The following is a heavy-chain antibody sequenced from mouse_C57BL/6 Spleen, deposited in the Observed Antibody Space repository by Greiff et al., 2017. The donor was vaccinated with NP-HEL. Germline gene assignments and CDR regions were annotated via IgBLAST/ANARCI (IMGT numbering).Heavy chain of an antibody. Sequence: EVQLQQSGPGLVKPSQSLSLTCSVTGYSITSGYYWHWIRQFPGNKLEWMGYISYAGSNNYNPSLKNRISITRDTTKNQFFLKLKSVTTEDTATYYCARDGDYLGQGTSVTVSS. CDR1: GYSITSGYY. CDR2: ISYAGSN. V-gene: IGHV3-6*01. CDR3: ARDGDY. J-gene: IGHJ4*01.